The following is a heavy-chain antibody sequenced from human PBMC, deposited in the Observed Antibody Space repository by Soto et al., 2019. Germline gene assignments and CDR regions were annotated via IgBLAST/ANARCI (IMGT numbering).Heavy chain of an antibody. CDR3: TRVAEQLAGFDY. CDR2: IRSKDYGGTT. D-gene: IGHD6-6*01. V-gene: IGHV3-49*04. J-gene: IGHJ4*02. CDR1: GFTFGDYA. Sequence: GGSLRLSCTASGFTFGDYAMSWVRQAPGKGLEWVGFIRSKDYGGTTEYAASVKGRFTISRDDSKSIAYLQMNSLKTEDTAVYYCTRVAEQLAGFDYWGQGTLVTVSS.